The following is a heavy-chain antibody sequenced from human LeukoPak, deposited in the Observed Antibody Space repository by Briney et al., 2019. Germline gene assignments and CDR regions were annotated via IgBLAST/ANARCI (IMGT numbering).Heavy chain of an antibody. CDR2: ISGSGGST. D-gene: IGHD1-26*01. V-gene: IGHV3-23*01. CDR3: AKDLVRATTIYFDY. J-gene: IGHJ4*02. CDR1: GFTFSSYA. Sequence: GGSLRLSRAASGFTFSSYAMNWVRQAPGKGLEWVSTISGSGGSTYSADSVKGRFTISRDNSKNTLFLQMNSLGAEDTAVYYCAKDLVRATTIYFDYWGQGALVTVSS.